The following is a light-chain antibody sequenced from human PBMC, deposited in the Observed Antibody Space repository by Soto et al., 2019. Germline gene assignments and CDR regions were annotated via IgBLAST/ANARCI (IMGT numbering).Light chain of an antibody. CDR1: SSDVGAYTY. CDR2: EVR. Sequence: QSALTQPASVSGSPGQSITISCTGTSSDVGAYTYVSWYQQHPGKAPKLMFYEVRNRPSGVSDRFSGSRSGNTASLTISGLQAEDESDYYCSSYTSSSTWVFGGGTKLTVL. CDR3: SSYTSSSTWV. V-gene: IGLV2-14*01. J-gene: IGLJ3*02.